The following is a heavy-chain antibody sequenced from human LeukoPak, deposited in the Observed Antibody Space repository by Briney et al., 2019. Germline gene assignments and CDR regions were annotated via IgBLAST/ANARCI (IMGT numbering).Heavy chain of an antibody. V-gene: IGHV3-49*04. D-gene: IGHD6-13*01. CDR1: GFTFGDYA. Sequence: GGSLRLSCTASGFTFGDYAMSWVRQAPGKGLEWVGFIRSKAYGGTTEYAASVKGRFTISRDDSKSIAYLQMNSLKTEDTAVYYYTRSSIAAAGFFDYWGQGTLVTVSS. CDR3: TRSSIAAAGFFDY. J-gene: IGHJ4*02. CDR2: IRSKAYGGTT.